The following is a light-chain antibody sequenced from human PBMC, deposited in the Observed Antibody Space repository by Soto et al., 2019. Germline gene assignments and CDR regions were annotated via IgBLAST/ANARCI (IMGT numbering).Light chain of an antibody. V-gene: IGLV2-14*01. J-gene: IGLJ1*01. CDR3: SSFTSSITYV. CDR1: SSDVGGYNS. Sequence: QSALTQPASVSGSPGRSITISCTGTSSDVGGYNSVSWYRQDPGKAPKLMIYDVTNRPSGVSNRFSGSKSGNTAPLTISGLQAEDEADYYCSSFTSSITYVFGTGTKVTVL. CDR2: DVT.